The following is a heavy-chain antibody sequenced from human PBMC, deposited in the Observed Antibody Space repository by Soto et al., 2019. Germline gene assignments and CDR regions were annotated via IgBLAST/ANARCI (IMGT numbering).Heavy chain of an antibody. J-gene: IGHJ5*02. CDR2: INPNSGGT. CDR1: GYTFTGYY. CDR3: ARDGGGCSSTSCQRFRFDP. Sequence: QGQLVQSGAEVKKPGASVKVSCKASGYTFTGYYMHWVRQAPGQGLEWMGWINPNSGGTNYAQKFQGWVTMTRDTSISTAYMELSRLRSDDTAVYYCARDGGGCSSTSCQRFRFDPWGQGTLVTVSS. V-gene: IGHV1-2*04. D-gene: IGHD2-2*01.